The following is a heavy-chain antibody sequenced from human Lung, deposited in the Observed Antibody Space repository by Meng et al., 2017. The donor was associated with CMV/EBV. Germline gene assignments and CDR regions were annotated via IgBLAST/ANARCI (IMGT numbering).Heavy chain of an antibody. V-gene: IGHV3-7*01. CDR3: ARDRFEDYDFWSGYSLTDYYGMDV. CDR1: GFTFSSYW. D-gene: IGHD3-3*01. CDR2: IKQDGSEK. J-gene: IGHJ6*01. Sequence: GGSLRLXCAASGFTFSSYWMSWVRQAPGKGLEWVANIKQDGSEKYYVDSVKGRFTISRDNAKNSLYLQMNSLRAEDTAVYYCARDRFEDYDFWSGYSLTDYYGMDVWXQGTTVTVSS.